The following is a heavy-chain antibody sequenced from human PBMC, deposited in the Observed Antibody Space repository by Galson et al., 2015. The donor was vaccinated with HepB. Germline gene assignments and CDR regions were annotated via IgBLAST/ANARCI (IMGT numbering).Heavy chain of an antibody. CDR3: AHRRLRYCNSVSCHPEEWFDP. J-gene: IGHJ5*02. D-gene: IGHD2/OR15-2a*01. CDR1: GFSLSTSGVA. V-gene: IGHV2-5*01. CDR2: IYWNDDK. Sequence: PALVKPTQTLTLTCTFSGFSLSTSGVAVDWIRQAPGKALEWLAVIYWNDDKRYSPSLKSGLTITKDTSKNQVVLTMTNMDPVDTATYYCAHRRLRYCNSVSCHPEEWFDPWGQGVQVTVSS.